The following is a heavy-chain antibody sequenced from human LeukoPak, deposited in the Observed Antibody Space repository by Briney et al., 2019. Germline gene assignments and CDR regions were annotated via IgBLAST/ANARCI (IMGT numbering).Heavy chain of an antibody. D-gene: IGHD3-10*01. CDR3: AKDGVLWFGEAPDY. CDR1: GFTFSSYG. J-gene: IGHJ4*02. V-gene: IGHV3-30*02. Sequence: GGSLRLSCAASGFTFSSYGMHWVRQAPGEGLEWVAIIRYDGSNKYYADSVKGRFTISRDNSKNTLYLQMNSLRAEDTAVYYCAKDGVLWFGEAPDYWGQGTLVTVSS. CDR2: IRYDGSNK.